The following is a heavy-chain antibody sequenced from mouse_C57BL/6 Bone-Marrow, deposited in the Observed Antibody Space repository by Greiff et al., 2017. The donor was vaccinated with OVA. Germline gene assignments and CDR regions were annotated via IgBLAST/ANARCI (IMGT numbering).Heavy chain of an antibody. CDR2: INPSTGCT. J-gene: IGHJ3*01. CDR1: GYTFTSSW. D-gene: IGHD1-1*01. Sequence: QVQLQQPGTELVKPGASVKLSCKASGYTFTSSWMHWVKQRPGQGLEWIGNINPSTGCTNYHEKFKSKATLTVDQSSSTAYMQLSSLTSEDSAVYYCASRDYYGSSHGGFAYWGKGTLVTVSA. V-gene: IGHV1-53*01. CDR3: ASRDYYGSSHGGFAY.